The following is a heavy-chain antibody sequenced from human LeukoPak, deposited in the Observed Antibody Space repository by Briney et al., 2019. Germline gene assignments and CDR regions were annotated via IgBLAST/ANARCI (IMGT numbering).Heavy chain of an antibody. CDR3: ARQHSSSWYGNWFDP. CDR2: IYPGDSDT. D-gene: IGHD6-13*01. V-gene: IGHV5-51*01. J-gene: IGHJ5*02. Sequence: GESLKISCKGSGYSFTSYWIGWVRQMPGKGLEWMGIIYPGDSDTRYSPSFQGQVTISADKSISTVYLQWSSLKASDTAMYYCARQHSSSWYGNWFDPWGQGTLVTVSS. CDR1: GYSFTSYW.